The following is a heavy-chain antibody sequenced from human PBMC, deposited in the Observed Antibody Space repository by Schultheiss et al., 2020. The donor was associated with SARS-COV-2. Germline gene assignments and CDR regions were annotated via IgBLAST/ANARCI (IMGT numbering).Heavy chain of an antibody. CDR1: GGSISSYY. Sequence: SKTLSLTCTVSGGSISSYYWSWIRQPPGKGLEWIGYIYYSGSTNYNPSLKSRVTISVDTSKNQFSLKLSSVTAADTAVYYCARLGYSSSLWYFDYWGQGTLVTVSS. CDR3: ARLGYSSSLWYFDY. D-gene: IGHD6-6*01. J-gene: IGHJ4*02. CDR2: IYYSGST. V-gene: IGHV4-59*08.